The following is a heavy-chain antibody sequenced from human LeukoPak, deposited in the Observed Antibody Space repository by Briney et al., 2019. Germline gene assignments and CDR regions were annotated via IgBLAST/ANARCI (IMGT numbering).Heavy chain of an antibody. V-gene: IGHV3-53*01. CDR3: ARNGYTSVWYRN. Sequence: GGSLRLSCAASGFTVSSNFMSWVRQAPGKGLEWVSTIYSGGSTYYADSVKGRFTISRDISKNTLYLQMNSLRGEDTAVYYCARNGYTSVWYRNWGQGTLVTVSS. J-gene: IGHJ4*02. CDR2: IYSGGST. CDR1: GFTVSSNF. D-gene: IGHD6-19*01.